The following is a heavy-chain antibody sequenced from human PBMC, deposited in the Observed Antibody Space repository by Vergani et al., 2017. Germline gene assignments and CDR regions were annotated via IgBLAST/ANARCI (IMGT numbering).Heavy chain of an antibody. Sequence: QVQLQQWGAGLLKPSETLSLTCAVYGGSFSGYYWSWIRQPPGKGLEWIGEINHSGSTNYNPSLKSRVTISVDTSKNQFSLKLSSVTAADTAVYYCARVKDYYDSSGHGIDYWGQGTQVTVSS. CDR2: INHSGST. J-gene: IGHJ4*02. D-gene: IGHD3-22*01. V-gene: IGHV4-34*01. CDR1: GGSFSGYY. CDR3: ARVKDYYDSSGHGIDY.